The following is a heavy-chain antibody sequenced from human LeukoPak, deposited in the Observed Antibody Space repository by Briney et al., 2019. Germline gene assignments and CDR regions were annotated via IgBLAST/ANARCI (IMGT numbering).Heavy chain of an antibody. CDR2: IYYSGST. CDR3: ARLVGAVAFDI. Sequence: SETLSLTCTVSGGSISSGTYYWGWIRQPPGKGLEWIGYIYYSGSTYYNPSLKSRVTISVDTSKNQFSLKLSSVTAADTAVYYCARLVGAVAFDIWGQGTMVTVSS. J-gene: IGHJ3*02. D-gene: IGHD1-26*01. V-gene: IGHV4-39*01. CDR1: GGSISSGTYY.